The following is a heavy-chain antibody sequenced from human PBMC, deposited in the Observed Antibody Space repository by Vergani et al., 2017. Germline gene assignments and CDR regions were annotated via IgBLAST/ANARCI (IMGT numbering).Heavy chain of an antibody. Sequence: QVQMQESGPGLVKTSETLSLTCSASGAPISYWCWSWLRQPAGKGLEWIGRLCPSGSTNYKPSLKSRVTMSIDTSKNQFSLKLNSVTAADTAVYYCARGRAVRGVYAPPLYWGQGTLVTVSS. J-gene: IGHJ4*02. CDR2: LCPSGST. D-gene: IGHD3-10*01. CDR1: GAPISYWC. CDR3: ARGRAVRGVYAPPLY. V-gene: IGHV4-4*07.